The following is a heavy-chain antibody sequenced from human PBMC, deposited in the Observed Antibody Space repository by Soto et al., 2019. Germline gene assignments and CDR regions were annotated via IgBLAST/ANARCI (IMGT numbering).Heavy chain of an antibody. Sequence: QVQLQESGPGLVKPSQTLSLTCTVSGGSISSGGYYWSWIRQHPGKGLERIGYIYHSGTTYYNPSLXTXAXLSVDTSKNQFPLKLASVVAADTAVDYCARVRGQELLGGCDPWGEGTVVTVSP. CDR2: IYHSGTT. CDR3: ARVRGQELLGGCDP. D-gene: IGHD2-15*01. V-gene: IGHV4-31*03. J-gene: IGHJ5*02. CDR1: GGSISSGGYY.